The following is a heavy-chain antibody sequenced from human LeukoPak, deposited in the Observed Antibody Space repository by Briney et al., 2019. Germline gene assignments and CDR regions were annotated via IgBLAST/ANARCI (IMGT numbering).Heavy chain of an antibody. CDR3: ANGQGNSASYTWFDS. D-gene: IGHD3-10*01. Sequence: SETLSLTCVVYGASFSDYYWSWLRQSPGKGLEWIGEINHSGSTNYNPSLKSRVTISIGTSKNQFSLKLNSVAAADAAVYYCANGQGNSASYTWFDSWRQGTLVTVSS. J-gene: IGHJ5*01. CDR1: GASFSDYY. V-gene: IGHV4-34*01. CDR2: INHSGST.